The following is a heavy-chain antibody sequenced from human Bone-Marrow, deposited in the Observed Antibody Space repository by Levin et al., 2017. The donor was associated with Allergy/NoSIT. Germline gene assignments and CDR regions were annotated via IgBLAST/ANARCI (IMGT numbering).Heavy chain of an antibody. CDR1: GDSVTRSSYY. V-gene: IGHV4-39*01. D-gene: IGHD6-19*01. CDR2: IYYSGST. Sequence: SETLSLTCTVSGDSVTRSSYYWAWIRQPPGKGLEWIGSIYYSGSTSYNPSLKSRVSISADTSKTQFSLKLTSVTAADTAVYYCARRCSSETPAYWGQGTLVTVSS. CDR3: ARRCSSETPAY. J-gene: IGHJ4*02.